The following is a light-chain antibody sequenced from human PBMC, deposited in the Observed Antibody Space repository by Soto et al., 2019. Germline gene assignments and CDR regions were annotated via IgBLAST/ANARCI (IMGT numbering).Light chain of an antibody. CDR2: AAS. J-gene: IGKJ2*01. Sequence: AVQMTQSPSSLSASVRDRVTITCRASQGIRNDLGWYQQKPGKAPNLLIYAASSLQSGVPSRFSGSGSGTDFTLTISSLQPEDFATYYCLQDYNYPYTFGQGTKVDIK. CDR3: LQDYNYPYT. V-gene: IGKV1-6*01. CDR1: QGIRND.